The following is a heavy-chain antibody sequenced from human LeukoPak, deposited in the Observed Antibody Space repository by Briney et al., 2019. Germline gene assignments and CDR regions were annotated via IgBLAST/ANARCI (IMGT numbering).Heavy chain of an antibody. Sequence: GGSLRLSCAASGFTFSSYGMHWVRQAPGKGLEWVAFIRYEGSSKYYADSVKGRFTISRDNSKNTLYLQMNSLRAEDTAVYYCAKDGDYATAGTFDYWGQGTLVTVSS. J-gene: IGHJ4*02. CDR1: GFTFSSYG. D-gene: IGHD4-17*01. CDR3: AKDGDYATAGTFDY. CDR2: IRYEGSSK. V-gene: IGHV3-30*02.